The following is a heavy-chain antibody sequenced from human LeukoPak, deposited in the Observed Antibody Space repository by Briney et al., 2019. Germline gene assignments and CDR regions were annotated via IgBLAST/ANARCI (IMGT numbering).Heavy chain of an antibody. V-gene: IGHV3-30-3*01. CDR1: GFTFSSYA. CDR3: ARDPGKTWIQLWLHGYYFDY. D-gene: IGHD5-18*01. J-gene: IGHJ4*02. CDR2: ISYDGSNK. Sequence: PGGSLRLSCAASGFTFSSYAMHWVRQAPGKGREWVAVISYDGSNKYYADSVKGRFTISRDNSKNTLYLQMNSLRAEDTAVYYCARDPGKTWIQLWLHGYYFDYWGQGTLVTVSS.